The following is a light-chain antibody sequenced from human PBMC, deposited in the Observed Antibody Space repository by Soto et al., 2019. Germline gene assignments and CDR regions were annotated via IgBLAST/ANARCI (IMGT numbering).Light chain of an antibody. CDR3: CSYAGGRLV. J-gene: IGLJ2*01. V-gene: IGLV2-23*01. CDR1: SSDVGSYNL. Sequence: QSVLTQPASVSGSPGQSITLSCTGTSSDVGSYNLVSWYQQHPGKAPKLMIYEDIKRPSGVSNRFSGSKSGSTASLTISGLQFEDEADYHCCSYAGGRLVFGGGTKVTVL. CDR2: EDI.